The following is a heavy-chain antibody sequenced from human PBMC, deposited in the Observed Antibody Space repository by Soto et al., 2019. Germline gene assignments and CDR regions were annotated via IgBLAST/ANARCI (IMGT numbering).Heavy chain of an antibody. V-gene: IGHV3-23*01. CDR2: ISGSGGST. Sequence: GGSLRLSCAASGPTFSSYAMSWVRQAPGKGLEWVSAISGSGGSTYYADSVKGRFTISRDNSKGTVYLQMSSLTAEDTAVYYCAKDRFYDYVWGSARGIGYFDYWGQGTLVTVS. CDR1: GPTFSSYA. CDR3: AKDRFYDYVWGSARGIGYFDY. J-gene: IGHJ4*02. D-gene: IGHD3-16*01.